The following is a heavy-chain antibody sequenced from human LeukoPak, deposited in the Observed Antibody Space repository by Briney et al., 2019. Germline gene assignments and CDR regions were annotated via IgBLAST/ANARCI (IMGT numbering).Heavy chain of an antibody. CDR2: ISAYNGNT. Sequence: ASVKVSCKASGYTFTSYGISWVRQAPGQGLEWMGWISAYNGNTNYAQKLQGRVTMTTDTSTSTAYMELRSLRSEDTAVYYCATYEQWPTNWYFDLWGRGTLVTVSS. J-gene: IGHJ2*01. CDR1: GYTFTSYG. CDR3: ATYEQWPTNWYFDL. V-gene: IGHV1-18*01. D-gene: IGHD6-19*01.